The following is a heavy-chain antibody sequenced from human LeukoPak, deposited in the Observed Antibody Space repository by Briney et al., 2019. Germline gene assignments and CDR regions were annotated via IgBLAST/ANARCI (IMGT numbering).Heavy chain of an antibody. V-gene: IGHV3-21*01. D-gene: IGHD3-10*01. CDR2: ISSSSSYI. J-gene: IGHJ5*02. CDR1: GFTFSSYS. Sequence: SPGGSLRLSCAASGFTFSSYSMNWVRQAPGKGLEWVSSISSSSSYIYYADSVKGRFTISRDNAKNSLYLQMNSLRAEDTAVYYCARDGGSGSYYNWFDPWGQGTLVTVSS. CDR3: ARDGGSGSYYNWFDP.